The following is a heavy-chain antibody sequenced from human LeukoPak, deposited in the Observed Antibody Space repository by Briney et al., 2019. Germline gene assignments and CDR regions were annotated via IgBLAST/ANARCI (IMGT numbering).Heavy chain of an antibody. Sequence: GESLKISCKGYGYSFTNYWIAWVRQMPGKGLEWMGIIYPDDSETRYSPSFQGQVTISTDKSISTVYLQLSSLKASDTAMYYCARPHTPYIDIIGGFDFWGQGTPVTVSS. CDR2: IYPDDSET. D-gene: IGHD2-15*01. J-gene: IGHJ4*02. CDR1: GYSFTNYW. V-gene: IGHV5-51*01. CDR3: ARPHTPYIDIIGGFDF.